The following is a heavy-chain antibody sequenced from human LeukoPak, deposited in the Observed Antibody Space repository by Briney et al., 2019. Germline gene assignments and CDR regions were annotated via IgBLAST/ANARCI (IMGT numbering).Heavy chain of an antibody. Sequence: GGSLRLSCAASGFTFSSYSMNWVRQAPGKGLEWVSSISSSSSYIYYADSVKGRFTISRDNAKNSLYLQMNSLRAEDTAVYYCARLRPGNYYYYYMDVWGKGTTVTVSS. V-gene: IGHV3-21*01. CDR1: GFTFSSYS. D-gene: IGHD6-13*01. CDR2: ISSSSSYI. CDR3: ARLRPGNYYYYYMDV. J-gene: IGHJ6*03.